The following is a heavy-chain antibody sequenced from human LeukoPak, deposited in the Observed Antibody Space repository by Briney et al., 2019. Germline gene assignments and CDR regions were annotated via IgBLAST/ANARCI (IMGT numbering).Heavy chain of an antibody. CDR3: ANLPYDSSGYPRGY. V-gene: IGHV3-11*01. Sequence: PGGSLRLSCAASGFTFSDYYMSWIRQAPGKGLEWVSYISSSGSTIYYADSVKGRFTISRDNSKNTLYLQMNSLRAEDTAVYYCANLPYDSSGYPRGYWGQGTLVTVSS. CDR2: ISSSGSTI. J-gene: IGHJ4*02. CDR1: GFTFSDYY. D-gene: IGHD3-22*01.